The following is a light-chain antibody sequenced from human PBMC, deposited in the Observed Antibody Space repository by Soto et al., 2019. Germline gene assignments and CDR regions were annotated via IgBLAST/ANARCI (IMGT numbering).Light chain of an antibody. V-gene: IGLV1-40*01. J-gene: IGLJ2*01. CDR1: SSNIGAGYD. CDR2: NNH. Sequence: QPVLTQPPSVSGAPGQSVTISCTGTSSNIGAGYDIHWYQQPPGTAPKLVIYNNHNRPSGVPDRFSGSKSGTSGSLAITGLQAEGEADYFCQSYDGTLTGVIFGGGTKLTVL. CDR3: QSYDGTLTGVI.